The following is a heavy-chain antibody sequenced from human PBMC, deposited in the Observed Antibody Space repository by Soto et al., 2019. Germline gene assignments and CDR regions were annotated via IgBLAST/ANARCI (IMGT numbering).Heavy chain of an antibody. D-gene: IGHD1-26*01. CDR3: AKGWGDY. J-gene: IGHJ4*02. V-gene: IGHV3-23*01. CDR1: GFTFSSHG. CDR2: ISVGGGST. Sequence: EVQVLESGGGLVQPGGSLRLSCVASGFTFSSHGMSWVRQAPGKGLEWVSGISVGGGSTYYADSAKGRFTISRDISKNTLNLQMNSLRAEDTAIYYCAKGWGDYWGQGNLVTVSS.